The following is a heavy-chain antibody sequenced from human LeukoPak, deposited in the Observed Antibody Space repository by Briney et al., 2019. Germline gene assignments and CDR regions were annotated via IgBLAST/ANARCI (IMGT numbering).Heavy chain of an antibody. CDR2: IYYSGST. J-gene: IGHJ5*02. D-gene: IGHD2-15*01. V-gene: IGHV4-59*06. CDR1: GGSISSYY. Sequence: PSETLSLTCTGSGGSISSYYWSWIRQPPGKGLEWSGYIYYSGSTYYKPSLKSRVTISVDTSKNQFSLKLSSVTAADTAVYYCAGGARYCSGGSCWFDPWGQGTLVTVSS. CDR3: AGGARYCSGGSCWFDP.